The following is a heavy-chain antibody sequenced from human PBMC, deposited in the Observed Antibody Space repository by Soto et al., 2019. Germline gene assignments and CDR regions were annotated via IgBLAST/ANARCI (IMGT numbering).Heavy chain of an antibody. V-gene: IGHV3-74*01. CDR3: VRESNGGYYMTPTGAFDI. Sequence: ELQPVESGGGLVQPGGSLRLSCAASGFTFSSYWMHWVRQLPGKGLVWVSRINSDGSTTTYADSVKGRFTVSRGNAKSTLYLQMNSLTAEDTALYYCVRESNGGYYMTPTGAFDIWGQGTLVTVSS. CDR2: INSDGSTT. D-gene: IGHD3-3*01. CDR1: GFTFSSYW. J-gene: IGHJ3*02.